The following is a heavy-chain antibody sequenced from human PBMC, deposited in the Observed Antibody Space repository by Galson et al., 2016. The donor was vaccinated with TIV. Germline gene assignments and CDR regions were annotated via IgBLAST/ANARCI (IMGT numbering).Heavy chain of an antibody. D-gene: IGHD2-15*01. CDR1: GGAISSNGIF. J-gene: IGHJ4*02. CDR2: IYHSGST. V-gene: IGHV4-31*03. Sequence: TLSLTCTVSGGAISSNGIFWSWIRQHPGKGLEWIGYIYHSGSTHYTPSLKSRVALSVDTSKKQFSLTFTSVTAADTAVYYCARDQDSGAYFDYWGQGTLVTVSS. CDR3: ARDQDSGAYFDY.